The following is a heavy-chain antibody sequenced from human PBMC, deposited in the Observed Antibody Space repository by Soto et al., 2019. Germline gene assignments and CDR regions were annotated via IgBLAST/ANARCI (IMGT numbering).Heavy chain of an antibody. Sequence: PSETLSLTCTVSGGSISSGNYYWSWIRQPPGKGLEWIGFIHYSGSTNYNPSLKSRVTMSVDTSKNQFSLKLTSVNAADTAVYYCTRGGDAYKNGHWGQGTLVTV. CDR2: IHYSGST. CDR3: TRGGDAYKNGH. D-gene: IGHD2-21*01. J-gene: IGHJ4*02. V-gene: IGHV4-61*01. CDR1: GGSISSGNYY.